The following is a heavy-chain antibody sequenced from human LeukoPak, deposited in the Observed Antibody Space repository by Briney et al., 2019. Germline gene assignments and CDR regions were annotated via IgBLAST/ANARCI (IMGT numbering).Heavy chain of an antibody. CDR3: AGTNTAWFYLDY. D-gene: IGHD3-9*01. V-gene: IGHV3-48*02. CDR2: ISSSSTI. J-gene: IGHJ4*02. CDR1: GFTFSSYS. Sequence: GGSLRLSCAASGFTFSSYSMNWVRQAPGKGLEWVSYISSSSTIYYTDSVKGRFTFSRDNVKNSLYLQMNSLRDEDTAVYYCAGTNTAWFYLDYWGQGTLVTVSS.